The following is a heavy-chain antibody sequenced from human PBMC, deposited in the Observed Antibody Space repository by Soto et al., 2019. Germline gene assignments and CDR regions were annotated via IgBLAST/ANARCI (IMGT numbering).Heavy chain of an antibody. J-gene: IGHJ6*02. CDR1: GFTFSSYA. Sequence: GASVKVSCKASGFTFSSYAMSWVRQAPGKGLEWVSAISGSGGSTYYADSVKGRFTISRDNSKNTLYLQMNSLRAEDTAVYYCAKDSLKTTPYYYGMDVWGQGTTVTVSS. D-gene: IGHD4-4*01. CDR3: AKDSLKTTPYYYGMDV. CDR2: ISGSGGST. V-gene: IGHV3-23*01.